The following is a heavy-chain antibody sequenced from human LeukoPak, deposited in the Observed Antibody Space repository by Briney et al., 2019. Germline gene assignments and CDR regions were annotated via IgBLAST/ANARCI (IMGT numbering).Heavy chain of an antibody. CDR1: GYTFTSYA. D-gene: IGHD3-10*01. V-gene: IGHV7-4-1*02. CDR2: INTNTGNP. Sequence: ASVKVSCKASGYTFTSYAMNWVRQAPGQGLEWMGWINTNTGNPTYAQGFTGRFVFSLDTSVSTAYLQISSLKAEDTAVYYCARELEVLLWFGEIPRLGLGYWGQGTLVTVSS. CDR3: ARELEVLLWFGEIPRLGLGY. J-gene: IGHJ4*02.